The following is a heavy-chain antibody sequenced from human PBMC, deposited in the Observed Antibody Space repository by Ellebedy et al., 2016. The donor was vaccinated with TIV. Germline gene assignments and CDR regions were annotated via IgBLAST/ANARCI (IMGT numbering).Heavy chain of an antibody. V-gene: IGHV3-74*01. J-gene: IGHJ4*02. CDR2: INNDGSST. CDR1: RVTFSSYW. Sequence: PGGSLRLSCAASRVTFSSYWMHWIRQAPGEGLVWVARINNDGSSTNYADSVKGRFTISRDNAESILYLQMDSLRVEDTAMYYCAGDLDVWGQGILVTVSS. CDR3: AGDLDV. D-gene: IGHD3-3*01.